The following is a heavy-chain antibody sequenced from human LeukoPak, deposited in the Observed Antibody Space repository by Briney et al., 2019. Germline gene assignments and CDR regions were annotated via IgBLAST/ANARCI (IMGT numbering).Heavy chain of an antibody. CDR2: IKPDGSEK. Sequence: GGSLRLSCAASGFTFSNYWMSWVRQAPGKGLEWVANIKPDGSEKYYVDSVKGRFTISRDNAKNLLYLQMNSLRAEDTAIYYCTRDFGSIVVVTAIVDWGQGTLVTVSS. D-gene: IGHD2-21*02. CDR1: GFTFSNYW. J-gene: IGHJ4*02. CDR3: TRDFGSIVVVTAIVD. V-gene: IGHV3-7*01.